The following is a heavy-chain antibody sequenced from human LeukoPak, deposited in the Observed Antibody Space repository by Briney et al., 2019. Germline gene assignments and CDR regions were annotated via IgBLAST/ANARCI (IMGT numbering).Heavy chain of an antibody. D-gene: IGHD7-27*01. CDR2: ISSSSSTI. CDR3: ARAWGSADY. J-gene: IGHJ4*02. CDR1: GFTFSSHS. V-gene: IGHV3-48*01. Sequence: GGSLRLSCAASGFTFSSHSMNWVRQAPGKGLEWVSYISSSSSTIYYADSVKGRFTISRDNAKNSLYLQMNSLRAEDTAVYYCARAWGSADYWGQGTLVTVSS.